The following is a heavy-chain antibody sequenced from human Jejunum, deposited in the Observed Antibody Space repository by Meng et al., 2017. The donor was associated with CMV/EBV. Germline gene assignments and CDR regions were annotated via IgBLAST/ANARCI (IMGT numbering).Heavy chain of an antibody. J-gene: IGHJ4*02. CDR2: TYYRSKWYN. V-gene: IGHV6-1*01. Sequence: SNSAAWNWIRQSPSRGLEWLGRTYYRSKWYNDYAVSVKSRITINPDTSKNQFSLQLNSVTPEDTAVYYCAKRDCTSSSCHYYFDYWGQGTLVTVSS. D-gene: IGHD2-2*01. CDR1: SNSAA. CDR3: AKRDCTSSSCHYYFDY.